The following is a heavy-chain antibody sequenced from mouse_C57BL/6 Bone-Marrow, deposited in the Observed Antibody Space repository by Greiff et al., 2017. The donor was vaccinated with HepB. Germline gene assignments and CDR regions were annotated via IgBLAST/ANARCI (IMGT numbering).Heavy chain of an antibody. CDR3: ARHQGYGSRWVAY. V-gene: IGHV5-6*01. Sequence: EVMLVESGGDLVKPGGSLKLSCAASGFTFSSYGMSWVRQTPDKRLEWVATISSGGSYTYYPDSVKGRFTISRDNAKNTLYLQMSSLKSEDTAMYYCARHQGYGSRWVAYWGQGTLVTVSA. J-gene: IGHJ3*01. D-gene: IGHD1-1*01. CDR2: ISSGGSYT. CDR1: GFTFSSYG.